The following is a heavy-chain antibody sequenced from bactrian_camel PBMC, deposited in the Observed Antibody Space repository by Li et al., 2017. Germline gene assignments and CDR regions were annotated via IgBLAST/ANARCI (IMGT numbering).Heavy chain of an antibody. V-gene: IGHV3S53*01. CDR1: GDTSRIAT. Sequence: HVQLVESGGGSVHSGGSLRLSCAASGDTSRIATRAWFRQATGKERELVSTIGGTTIYADSVKGRFTISRDNAKNTLYLQLNSLKTEDTAMYYCANRNYGINYWVKGTQVTVS. J-gene: IGHJ7*01. CDR2: IGGTT.